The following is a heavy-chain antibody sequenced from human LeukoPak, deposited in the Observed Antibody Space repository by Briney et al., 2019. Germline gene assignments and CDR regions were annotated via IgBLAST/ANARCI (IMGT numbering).Heavy chain of an antibody. CDR2: IFHSGTT. CDR3: ARLEVVTPPYYFDY. D-gene: IGHD4-23*01. J-gene: IGHJ4*02. CDR1: GYSISSGYY. V-gene: IGHV4-38-2*02. Sequence: TSETLSLTCSVSGYSISSGYYWAWIRQPPGKGLEWIGSIFHSGTTFYNPSLKSRVSISVDKSNNQFSLKLSSVTAADTAVYYCARLEVVTPPYYFDYWGQGTLVTVSS.